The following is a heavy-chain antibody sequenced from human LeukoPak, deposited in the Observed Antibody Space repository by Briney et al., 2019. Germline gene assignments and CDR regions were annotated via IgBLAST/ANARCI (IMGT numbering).Heavy chain of an antibody. Sequence: GGSLRLSCAASGFTFSSYGMHWVRQAPGKGLEWVAFIRYDGSNKYYADSVKGRFTISRDNSKNTLYLQMNSLRAEDTAAYYCAKNHDFWSGPTANFDYWGQGTLVTVSS. D-gene: IGHD3-3*01. J-gene: IGHJ4*02. V-gene: IGHV3-30*02. CDR3: AKNHDFWSGPTANFDY. CDR2: IRYDGSNK. CDR1: GFTFSSYG.